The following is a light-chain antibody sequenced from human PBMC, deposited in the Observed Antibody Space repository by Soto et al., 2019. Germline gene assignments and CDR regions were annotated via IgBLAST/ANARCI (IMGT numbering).Light chain of an antibody. Sequence: QSVLAQPPSASGSPGQSVAISCTGTSSDVGGYNYVSWYQHHPAKAPKLMIYEVNKRPSGVPDRFSGSKSGNTASLPVSGIQAEDEADSYCSSYAGSRNVFGTGTKATVL. J-gene: IGLJ1*01. CDR2: EVN. CDR3: SSYAGSRNV. CDR1: SSDVGGYNY. V-gene: IGLV2-8*01.